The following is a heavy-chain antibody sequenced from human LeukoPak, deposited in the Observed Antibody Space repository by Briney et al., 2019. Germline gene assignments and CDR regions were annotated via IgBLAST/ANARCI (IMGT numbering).Heavy chain of an antibody. Sequence: SETLSLTCTVSGGSISSGSYYWNWIRQPPGKGLEWIGYIYYSGSTNYNPSLKSRVTISVDTSKNQFSLKLSSVTAADTAVYYCARRGYSGYDGTWSDYYYYMDVWGKGTTVTVSS. CDR3: ARRGYSGYDGTWSDYYYYMDV. CDR2: IYYSGST. J-gene: IGHJ6*03. CDR1: GGSISSGSYY. D-gene: IGHD5-12*01. V-gene: IGHV4-61*01.